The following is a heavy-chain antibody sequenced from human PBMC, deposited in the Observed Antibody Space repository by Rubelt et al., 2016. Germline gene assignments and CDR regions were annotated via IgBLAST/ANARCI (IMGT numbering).Heavy chain of an antibody. V-gene: IGHV4-39*01. CDR1: GGSISSSTYY. CDR2: LYYRGST. J-gene: IGHJ5*02. D-gene: IGHD3-10*01. CDR3: ARNGSPENNWFDP. Sequence: QLQLQESGPGLVKPSETLSLTCAVSGGSISSSTYYWGWIRQPPGKGLEWIGSLYYRGSTYYNPSLKSRVTITVDTSKDQFSLKLGAVTAADTAVYYWARNGSPENNWFDPWGQGTLVTVSS.